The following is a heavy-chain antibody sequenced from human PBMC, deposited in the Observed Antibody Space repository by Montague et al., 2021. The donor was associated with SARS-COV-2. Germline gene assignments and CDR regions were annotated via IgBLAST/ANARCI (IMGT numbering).Heavy chain of an antibody. J-gene: IGHJ6*02. V-gene: IGHV3-74*01. D-gene: IGHD3-3*01. CDR2: INSDGSST. Sequence: SLRLSCAASGFTFRSYWMHWVRQAPGKGLVWVSRINSDGSSTGYADSVKGRFTISRDNAKNTLYLQMNSLRAEYTAVYYCARSIGDFWSGYEDYYSAMGVWGQGTTVTVSS. CDR3: ARSIGDFWSGYEDYYSAMGV. CDR1: GFTFRSYW.